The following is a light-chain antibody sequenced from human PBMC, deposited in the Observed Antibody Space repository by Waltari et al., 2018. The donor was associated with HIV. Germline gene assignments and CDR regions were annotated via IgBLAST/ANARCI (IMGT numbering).Light chain of an antibody. J-gene: IGKJ3*01. V-gene: IGKV1-12*01. Sequence: DIQMTQSPSSVSSVGDRVTITCRASQGVSVWLDWYQRRPGKAPKLLIHKTSRLYSGVPSRFSGSGSGSEFTLTINNLQPEDLATYYCLQAHSFPLTFGPGTTVEI. CDR2: KTS. CDR1: QGVSVW. CDR3: LQAHSFPLT.